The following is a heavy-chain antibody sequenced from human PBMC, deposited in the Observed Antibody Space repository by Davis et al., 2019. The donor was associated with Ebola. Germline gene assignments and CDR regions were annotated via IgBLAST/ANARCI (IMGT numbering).Heavy chain of an antibody. CDR2: ISGSGGST. Sequence: PGGSLRLSCAASGFTFSSYAMSWVRQAPGKGLEWVSAISGSGGSTYYADSVKGRFTISRDNSKNTLYLQMNSLRAEDTAVYYCARDTAMVIPYYYGMDVWGQGTTVTVSS. V-gene: IGHV3-23*01. CDR3: ARDTAMVIPYYYGMDV. CDR1: GFTFSSYA. D-gene: IGHD5-18*01. J-gene: IGHJ6*02.